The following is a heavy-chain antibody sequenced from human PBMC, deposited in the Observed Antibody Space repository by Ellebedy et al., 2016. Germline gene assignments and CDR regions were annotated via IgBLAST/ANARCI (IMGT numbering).Heavy chain of an antibody. V-gene: IGHV3-21*01. CDR1: GFTFSSYV. CDR3: STRTARGKATSSPPPPT. Sequence: GGSLRLSXAASGFTFSSYVMSWVRQAPGKGLEWVSSITTNGNYKHYADALKGRFTISRDNAKNSLYLQMNSLRDEVTATYFSSTRTARGKATSSPPPPTWGQGTLVTVSS. J-gene: IGHJ5*02. D-gene: IGHD2-2*01. CDR2: ITTNGNYK.